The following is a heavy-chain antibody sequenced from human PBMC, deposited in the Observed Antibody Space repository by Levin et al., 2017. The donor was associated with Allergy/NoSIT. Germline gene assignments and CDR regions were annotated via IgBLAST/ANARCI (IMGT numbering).Heavy chain of an antibody. J-gene: IGHJ5*01. V-gene: IGHV3-33*01. CDR2: IWYDGSDK. CDR1: GFTFSSYG. CDR3: ARDFGGIAAAGTAGWFDS. Sequence: PGESLKISCAASGFTFSSYGMHWVRQAPGKGLEWVAVIWYDGSDKYYADSVKGRFTISRDNSKNTLYLQMNSLRAEDAAVYYCARDFGGIAAAGTAGWFDSWGQGTLVTVSS. D-gene: IGHD6-13*01.